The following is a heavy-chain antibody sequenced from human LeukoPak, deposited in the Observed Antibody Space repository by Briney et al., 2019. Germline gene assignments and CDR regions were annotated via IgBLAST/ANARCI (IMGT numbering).Heavy chain of an antibody. V-gene: IGHV3-74*01. D-gene: IGHD2-2*01. CDR2: INTDASKT. Sequence: GGSLRLSCAASGFTFSSYWMHWVRQAPGKGQVWVSRINTDASKTRYADSVKGRFIISRDNAKNTLYLQMNSLRAEDTAVYYCARDLDCSSTSCPSYYMDVWGKGTTVTVSS. CDR3: ARDLDCSSTSCPSYYMDV. CDR1: GFTFSSYW. J-gene: IGHJ6*03.